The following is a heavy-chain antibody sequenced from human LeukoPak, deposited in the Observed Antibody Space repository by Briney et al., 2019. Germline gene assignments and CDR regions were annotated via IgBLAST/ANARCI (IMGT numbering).Heavy chain of an antibody. J-gene: IGHJ4*02. CDR3: ARGDSSHHYFDY. V-gene: IGHV3-30-3*01. Sequence: PGGSLRLSCVASGFTFSSYAMHWVRQAPGKGLEWVAVISYDGSNKYYADSVKGRFTISRDNSKNTLYLQMNSLRAEDTAVYYCARGDSSHHYFDYWGQGTLVTVSS. CDR1: GFTFSSYA. D-gene: IGHD6-13*01. CDR2: ISYDGSNK.